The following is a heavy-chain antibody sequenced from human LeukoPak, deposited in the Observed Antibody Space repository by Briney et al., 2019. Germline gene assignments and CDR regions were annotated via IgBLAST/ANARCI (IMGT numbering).Heavy chain of an antibody. CDR3: ARVGLAGGFDY. CDR1: GGSISTSY. D-gene: IGHD3-16*01. V-gene: IGHV4-59*01. J-gene: IGHJ4*02. Sequence: SETLSLTCTVPGGSISTSYWSWIRQPPGKGLEWIGYIYYSGTTNYNPSLKSRVTISIDMSKNQFSLKLSSVTAADTAVYYCARVGLAGGFDYWGQGTLVTVSS. CDR2: IYYSGTT.